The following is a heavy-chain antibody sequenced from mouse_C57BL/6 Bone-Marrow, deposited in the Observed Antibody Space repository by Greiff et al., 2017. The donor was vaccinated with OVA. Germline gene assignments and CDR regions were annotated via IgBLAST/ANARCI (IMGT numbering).Heavy chain of an antibody. CDR1: GYTFPSYW. CDR2: INPSSGYP. CDR3: AIIRGGYVDV. V-gene: IGHV1-7*01. D-gene: IGHD1-1*01. J-gene: IGHJ1*03. Sequence: LVASGAELAKPGASVKLSCKASGYTFPSYWMHWVKQRPGQGLEWIGYINPSSGYPQYNQQFMDKATLTADKSSSTAYMQLSSLTYEDSAVYYCAIIRGGYVDVGGTGTTGTVSS.